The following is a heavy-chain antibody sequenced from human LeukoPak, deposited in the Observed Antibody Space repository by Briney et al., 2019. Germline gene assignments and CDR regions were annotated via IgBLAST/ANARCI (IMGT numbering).Heavy chain of an antibody. V-gene: IGHV3-21*01. D-gene: IGHD1-26*01. CDR3: ARDSGTYLGLVDY. Sequence: NPGGSLRLSCAASGLTFNSYNVYWVRQAPGKGLEWVSSISSSGTYISYADSVKGRFTISRDYAENSVFLQMNSLRVEDTALYYCARDSGTYLGLVDYWGQGTLVTVSS. CDR2: ISSSGTYI. CDR1: GLTFNSYN. J-gene: IGHJ4*02.